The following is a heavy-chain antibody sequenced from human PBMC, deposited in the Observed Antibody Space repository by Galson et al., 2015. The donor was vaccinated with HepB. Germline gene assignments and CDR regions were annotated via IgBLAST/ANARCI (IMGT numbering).Heavy chain of an antibody. Sequence: SLRLSCAASGFPFSRNWLTWVRQAPGKGLEWVATMKQDGSGKFYVDSVKGRFTISRDNAKNSLYLQMNSLRVEDTAVYYCARDWAPASLWGQGTLVTVSS. CDR2: MKQDGSGK. CDR3: ARDWAPASL. CDR1: GFPFSRNW. D-gene: IGHD3-16*01. J-gene: IGHJ4*02. V-gene: IGHV3-7*01.